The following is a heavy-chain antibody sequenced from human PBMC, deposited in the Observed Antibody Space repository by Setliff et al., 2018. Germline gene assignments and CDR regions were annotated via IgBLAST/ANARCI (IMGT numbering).Heavy chain of an antibody. CDR1: GFTFSTAW. D-gene: IGHD1-20*01. V-gene: IGHV3-20*04. CDR3: VRAHRYYSDY. J-gene: IGHJ4*02. Sequence: GGSLRLSCAASGFTFSTAWMNWVRQAPGKGLEWVSDINWNGGNTGYADPVKGRFTISRDNAKSSLYLQMNSLRAEDTALYYCVRAHRYYSDYWGQGTLVTVSS. CDR2: INWNGGNT.